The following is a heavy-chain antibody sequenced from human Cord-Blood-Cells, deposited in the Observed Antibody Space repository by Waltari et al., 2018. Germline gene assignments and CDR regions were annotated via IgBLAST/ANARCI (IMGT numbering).Heavy chain of an antibody. CDR1: GGSISSYY. CDR3: ARGYYDSSGYLLDY. V-gene: IGHV4-59*01. J-gene: IGHJ4*02. Sequence: QVQLQESGPGLVKHSETLSLTCTVSGGSISSYYWSWIRQPPGKGLEWIGYIYYSGSTNYNPSPKSRVTISVDTSKNQCSLKLSSVTAADTAVYYCARGYYDSSGYLLDYWGQGTLVTVSS. D-gene: IGHD3-22*01. CDR2: IYYSGST.